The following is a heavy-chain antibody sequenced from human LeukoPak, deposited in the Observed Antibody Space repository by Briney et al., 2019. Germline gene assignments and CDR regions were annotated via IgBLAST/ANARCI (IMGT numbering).Heavy chain of an antibody. J-gene: IGHJ6*02. CDR3: ARGVRGVIIPRYYYYGMDV. V-gene: IGHV4-34*01. Sequence: SETLSLTCAVYGGSFSGYYWSWIRQPPGKGLEWIGYIYYSGSTNYNPSLKSRVTISVDTSKNQFSLKLSSVTAADTAVYYCARGVRGVIIPRYYYYGMDVWGQGTTVTVSS. D-gene: IGHD3-10*01. CDR2: IYYSGST. CDR1: GGSFSGYY.